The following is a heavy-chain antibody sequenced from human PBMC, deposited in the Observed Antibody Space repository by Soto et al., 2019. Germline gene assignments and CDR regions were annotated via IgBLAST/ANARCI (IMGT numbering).Heavy chain of an antibody. CDR2: ISGFNGNT. CDR3: ARIGVSSGHESPDFDS. Sequence: ASVKVSCKASGYTINFYGITWVRQAPGEGLEWMGWISGFNGNTNYAADLQGRVTMTTDTSTSTAYMELRGLRSDATAVYYCARIGVSSGHESPDFDSWGQGTLVTV. CDR1: GYTINFYG. J-gene: IGHJ4*02. D-gene: IGHD3-16*01. V-gene: IGHV1-18*01.